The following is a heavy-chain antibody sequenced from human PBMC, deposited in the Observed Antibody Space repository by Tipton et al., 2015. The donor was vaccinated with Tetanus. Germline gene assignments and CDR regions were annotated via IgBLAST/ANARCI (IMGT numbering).Heavy chain of an antibody. Sequence: SLRLSCAASGFRFSYSGMHWVRQAPGKGLEWVAVIAFDGKNERYADSVKGRFIISRDNSKNTLYLQMNSLRPEDTAVYYCAKEFQRARIRFFDSWGQRTQVTASS. CDR1: GFRFSYSG. V-gene: IGHV3-30*18. CDR3: AKEFQRARIRFFDS. D-gene: IGHD2-15*01. CDR2: IAFDGKNE. J-gene: IGHJ4*02.